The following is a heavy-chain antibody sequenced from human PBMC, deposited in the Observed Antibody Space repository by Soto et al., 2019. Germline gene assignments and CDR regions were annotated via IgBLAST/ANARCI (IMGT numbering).Heavy chain of an antibody. CDR1: GYSFTSYW. J-gene: IGHJ6*02. CDR3: ARSAAAYDDYYGMDV. Sequence: PGESLKISCKGSGYSFTSYWISWVRQMPGKGLEWMGRIDPSDSYTNYSPSFQGHVTISADKSISTAYLQWSSLKASDTAMYYCARSAAAYDDYYGMDVWGQGTTVTVSS. V-gene: IGHV5-10-1*01. D-gene: IGHD6-13*01. CDR2: IDPSDSYT.